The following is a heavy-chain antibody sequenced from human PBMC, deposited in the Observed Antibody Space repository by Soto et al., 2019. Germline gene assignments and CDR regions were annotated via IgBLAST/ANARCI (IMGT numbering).Heavy chain of an antibody. Sequence: LSLTCTVSGGSISSYYWSWIRQPAGKGLEWIGRIYTSGSTNYNPSLKSRVTMSVDTSKNQFSLKLSSVTAADTAVYYCAREPITMVRGVILDYYGMDVWGQGTTVTVSS. CDR1: GGSISSYY. J-gene: IGHJ6*02. CDR3: AREPITMVRGVILDYYGMDV. D-gene: IGHD3-10*01. CDR2: IYTSGST. V-gene: IGHV4-4*07.